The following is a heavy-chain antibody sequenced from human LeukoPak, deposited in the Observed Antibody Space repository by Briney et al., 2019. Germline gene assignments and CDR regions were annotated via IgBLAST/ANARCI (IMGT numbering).Heavy chain of an antibody. J-gene: IGHJ4*02. CDR2: IRSSSSYI. CDR3: ARDDVSQWLPDY. CDR1: GLTLTSDS. D-gene: IGHD6-19*01. Sequence: GGCLRHSPVASGLTLTSDSMHCVRQAPGKGRECVLYIRSSSSYIYYTDPVKGPLTIPRDNAKNSLYLKMNSLRPENRAVYYCARDDVSQWLPDYWREGTLLTVP. V-gene: IGHV3-21*01.